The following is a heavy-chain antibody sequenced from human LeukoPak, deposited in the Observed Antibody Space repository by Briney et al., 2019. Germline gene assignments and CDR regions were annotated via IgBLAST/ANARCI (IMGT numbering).Heavy chain of an antibody. V-gene: IGHV4-4*02. D-gene: IGHD6-13*01. Sequence: SGTLSLTCAVSGGSISSSNWWSWVRQPPGKGLEWIGEIYHSGSTNYNPSLKSRVTISVGKSKNQFSLKLSSVTAADTAVYYCASRAAAGTDYFDYWGQGTLVTVSS. CDR3: ASRAAAGTDYFDY. J-gene: IGHJ4*02. CDR2: IYHSGST. CDR1: GGSISSSNW.